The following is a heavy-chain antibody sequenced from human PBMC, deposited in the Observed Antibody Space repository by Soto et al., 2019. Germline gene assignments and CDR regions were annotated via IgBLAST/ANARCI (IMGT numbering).Heavy chain of an antibody. V-gene: IGHV3-72*01. Sequence: EVQLVESGGGLVQPGGSLRLSCAASGFTFSDHHIDWVRQAPGKGLEWVGRSRNKARGYTTEYAPSVKGRFTISRDASWSSVFLEMYSLKIDDTAMYYCVRDDSRGDSSAFDLWGQGTMVTVSS. CDR1: GFTFSDHH. D-gene: IGHD3-10*01. CDR2: SRNKARGYTT. J-gene: IGHJ3*01. CDR3: VRDDSRGDSSAFDL.